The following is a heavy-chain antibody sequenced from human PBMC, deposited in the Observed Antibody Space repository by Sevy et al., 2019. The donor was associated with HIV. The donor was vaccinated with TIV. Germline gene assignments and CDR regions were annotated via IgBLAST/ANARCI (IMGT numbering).Heavy chain of an antibody. CDR3: AKDRNYYGSGSPMWFDP. D-gene: IGHD3-10*01. CDR1: GFTFSSYG. Sequence: GGSLRLSCAASGFTFSSYGMHWVRQAPGKGLEWVAVISYDGSNKYYADSVKGRFTISRDNSKNTLYLQMNSLRAEDTAVYYCAKDRNYYGSGSPMWFDPWGQRTLVTVSS. CDR2: ISYDGSNK. J-gene: IGHJ5*02. V-gene: IGHV3-30*18.